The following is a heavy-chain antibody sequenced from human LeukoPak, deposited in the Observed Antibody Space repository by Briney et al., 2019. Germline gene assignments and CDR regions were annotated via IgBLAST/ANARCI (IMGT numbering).Heavy chain of an antibody. CDR3: ARESRGPYYYDSSGPANH. CDR2: IYYSGST. Sequence: PSETLSLTCTVSGGSISSYYWSWIRQPPGKGLEWIGYIYYSGSTYYNPSLKSRVTISVDTSKNQFSLKLSSVTAADTAVYYCARESRGPYYYDSSGPANHWGQGTLVTVSS. V-gene: IGHV4-59*12. D-gene: IGHD3-22*01. CDR1: GGSISSYY. J-gene: IGHJ5*02.